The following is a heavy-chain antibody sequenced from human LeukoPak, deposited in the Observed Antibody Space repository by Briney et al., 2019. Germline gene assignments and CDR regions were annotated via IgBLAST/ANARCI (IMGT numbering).Heavy chain of an antibody. CDR1: GFTFSTYT. V-gene: IGHV3-21*01. D-gene: IGHD3-10*01. J-gene: IGHJ6*03. CDR3: ASRGGFHMDV. Sequence: GGSLRLSCAASGFTFSTYTMNWVRQAPGKGLEWVSSISGSSSYIYYADSVKGRFTISRDNAKNSLYLQVNSLRAEDTAVYFCASRGGFHMDVWGKGTTVTVSS. CDR2: ISGSSSYI.